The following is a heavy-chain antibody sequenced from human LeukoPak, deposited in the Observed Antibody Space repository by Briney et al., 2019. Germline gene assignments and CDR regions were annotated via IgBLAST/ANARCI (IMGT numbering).Heavy chain of an antibody. CDR1: GGSISSYY. Sequence: SETLSLTSTVSGGSISSYYWSWIRPPPGKGLEWIGYIYYSGSTNYNPSLKSRVTISVDTSKNQFSLKLSSVTAADTAVYYCARVGNMFGGVIVNWGQGTLVTVSS. CDR3: ARVGNMFGGVIVN. V-gene: IGHV4-59*01. CDR2: IYYSGST. J-gene: IGHJ4*02. D-gene: IGHD3-16*02.